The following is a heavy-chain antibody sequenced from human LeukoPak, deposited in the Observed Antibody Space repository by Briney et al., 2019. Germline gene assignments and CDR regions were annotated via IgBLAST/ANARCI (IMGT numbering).Heavy chain of an antibody. CDR3: AKMPIAHVVVPAAFYYYYGMDV. V-gene: IGHV3-23*01. J-gene: IGHJ6*02. D-gene: IGHD2-2*01. Sequence: GGSLRLSCAASGFTLSKYAMNWVRQAPGKGLEWVSGIDGSGGRPPSADSVKGRFTISRDISKNTLYLQMDSLRAEDTAAYYCAKMPIAHVVVPAAFYYYYGMDVWGQGTTVTVSS. CDR2: IDGSGGRP. CDR1: GFTLSKYA.